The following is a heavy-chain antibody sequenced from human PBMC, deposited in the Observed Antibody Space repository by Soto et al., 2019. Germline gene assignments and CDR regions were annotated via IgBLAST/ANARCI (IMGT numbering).Heavy chain of an antibody. CDR3: AHRVRAVFGLVTTTAIYFDF. J-gene: IGHJ4*02. D-gene: IGHD3-3*01. V-gene: IGHV2-5*02. Sequence: QITLNESGPTVVKPTETLTLTCTFSGFSLTTSGVGVGWVRQSPGKAPEWLAFIYWDDDKRYSTSLKSRLTITKDTSKNPVVLTMANVDPADTATYYCAHRVRAVFGLVTTTAIYFDFWGQGTPVVVSS. CDR2: IYWDDDK. CDR1: GFSLTTSGVG.